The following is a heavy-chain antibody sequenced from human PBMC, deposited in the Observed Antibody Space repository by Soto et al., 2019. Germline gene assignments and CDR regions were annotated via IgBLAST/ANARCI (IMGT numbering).Heavy chain of an antibody. CDR2: ISYDGSNK. Sequence: QVQLVESGGGVVQPGRSLRLSCAASGFTFSSYGMHWVRQAPGKGLEWVAVISYDGSNKYYADSVKGRFTISRDNSKNTLYLQMNSLRAEDTAVSYCASSGGYYYYGMDVWGQGTTVTVSS. J-gene: IGHJ6*02. CDR3: ASSGGYYYYGMDV. V-gene: IGHV3-30*03. D-gene: IGHD3-10*01. CDR1: GFTFSSYG.